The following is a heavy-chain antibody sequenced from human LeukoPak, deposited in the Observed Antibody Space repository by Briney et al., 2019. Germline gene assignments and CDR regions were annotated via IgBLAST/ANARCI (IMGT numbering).Heavy chain of an antibody. CDR3: ARRGYCSSTSCYNEDNFDY. Sequence: ASVKVSCKASGYTFTGYYMHWVRQAPGQGLEWMGRIIPNSGGTNYAQKFQGRVTMTRDTSISTAYMELSRLRSDDTAVYYCARRGYCSSTSCYNEDNFDYWGQGTLVTVSS. V-gene: IGHV1-2*06. CDR1: GYTFTGYY. D-gene: IGHD2-2*01. CDR2: IIPNSGGT. J-gene: IGHJ4*02.